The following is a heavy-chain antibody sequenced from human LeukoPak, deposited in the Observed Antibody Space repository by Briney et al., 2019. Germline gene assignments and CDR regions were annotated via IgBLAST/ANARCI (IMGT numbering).Heavy chain of an antibody. CDR1: GGSISSSSYY. CDR2: IYYSGST. J-gene: IGHJ4*02. CDR3: ARHRISAFDY. Sequence: PSETLSLTCTVSGGSISSSSYYWGWIRQPPGKGLEWIGSIYYSGSTYYNPSIKSRVTISVDTSKDQFSLKLSSVTAADTAVYYCARHRISAFDYWGQGTLVTVSS. V-gene: IGHV4-39*01.